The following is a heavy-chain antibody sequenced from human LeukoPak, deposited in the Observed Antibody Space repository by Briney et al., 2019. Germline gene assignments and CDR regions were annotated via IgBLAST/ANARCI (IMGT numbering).Heavy chain of an antibody. CDR3: ARDPSGGYNSVFDI. V-gene: IGHV1-8*01. Sequence: ASVKVSCKASGYTFTSYDFNWVRQAPGQGPEWIGWMNPNSGTTGYAQKFQGRVTITADESTSTAYMELSSLRSEDTAVYYCARDPSGGYNSVFDIWGQGTMVTVSS. CDR1: GYTFTSYD. D-gene: IGHD5-24*01. J-gene: IGHJ3*02. CDR2: MNPNSGTT.